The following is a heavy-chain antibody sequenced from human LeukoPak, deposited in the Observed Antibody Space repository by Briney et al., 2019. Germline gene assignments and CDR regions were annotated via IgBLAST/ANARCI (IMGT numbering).Heavy chain of an antibody. V-gene: IGHV1-69*05. CDR3: VTYSSGWYAFDI. Sequence: ASVKVSCKASGGTFSIYAISWVRQAPGQGLEWMGGIIPIFGTANYAQKFQGRVTITTDESTSTAYMELSSLRSEDTAVYYCVTYSSGWYAFDIWGQGTMVTVSS. CDR2: IIPIFGTA. J-gene: IGHJ3*02. D-gene: IGHD6-19*01. CDR1: GGTFSIYA.